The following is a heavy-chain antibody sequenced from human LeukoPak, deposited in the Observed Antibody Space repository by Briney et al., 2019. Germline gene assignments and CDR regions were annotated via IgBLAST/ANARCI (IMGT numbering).Heavy chain of an antibody. Sequence: GGSLRLSCAAYGFMFSRNGMHWVRQAPGKGLEWVAVIWCDGSNKYYGDSVKGRFTISRDNSKNTLYLQMTSLRAEDTAVYYCARDLTVTTGSYYYYYVMDVWGQGTTVTVSS. D-gene: IGHD4-17*01. CDR2: IWCDGSNK. V-gene: IGHV3-33*01. J-gene: IGHJ6*02. CDR3: ARDLTVTTGSYYYYYVMDV. CDR1: GFMFSRNG.